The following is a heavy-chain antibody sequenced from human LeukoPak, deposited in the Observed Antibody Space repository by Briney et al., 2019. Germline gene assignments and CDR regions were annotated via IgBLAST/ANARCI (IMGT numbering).Heavy chain of an antibody. D-gene: IGHD1-26*01. Sequence: SETLSLTCAVSGGSISSGGYSWSWIRQPPGKGLEWIGYIYHSGSTYYNPSLKSRVTISVDRSKNQFSLELSSVTAADTAVYYCARVRGATRANASDIWGQGTMVTVSS. CDR1: GGSISSGGYS. J-gene: IGHJ3*02. CDR2: IYHSGST. V-gene: IGHV4-30-2*01. CDR3: ARVRGATRANASDI.